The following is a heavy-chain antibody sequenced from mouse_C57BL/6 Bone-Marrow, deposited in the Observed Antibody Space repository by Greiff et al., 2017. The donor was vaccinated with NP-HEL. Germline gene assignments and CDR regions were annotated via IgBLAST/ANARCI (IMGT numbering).Heavy chain of an antibody. Sequence: VQLQQSGAELVRPGASVTLSCKASGYTFTDYEMHWVKQTPVHGLEWIGAIDPETGGPAYNQKFKGKAILTADKSSSTAYMELRSLTSEDSAVYYCPPTTPVVGAMDYWGQGTSVTVSS. CDR1: GYTFTDYE. D-gene: IGHD1-1*01. J-gene: IGHJ4*01. CDR3: PPTTPVVGAMDY. V-gene: IGHV1-15*01. CDR2: IDPETGGP.